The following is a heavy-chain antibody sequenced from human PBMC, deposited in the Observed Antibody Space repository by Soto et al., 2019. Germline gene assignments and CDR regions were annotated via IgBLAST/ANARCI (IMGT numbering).Heavy chain of an antibody. CDR2: IYYSGST. J-gene: IGHJ4*02. V-gene: IGHV4-39*01. CDR3: ARLPPASIAARRGFDY. Sequence: SETLSLTCTVPGGSISSSSYYWGWIRQPPGKGLEWIGSIYYSGSTYYNPSLKSRVTISVDTSKNQFSLKLSSVTAADTAVYYCARLPPASIAARRGFDYWGQGTLVTVS. CDR1: GGSISSSSYY. D-gene: IGHD6-6*01.